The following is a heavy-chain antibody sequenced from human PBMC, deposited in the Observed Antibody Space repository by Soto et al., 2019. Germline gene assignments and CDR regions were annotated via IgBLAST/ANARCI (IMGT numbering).Heavy chain of an antibody. CDR1: GFTFSSYG. J-gene: IGHJ6*02. CDR3: AKDGWGPPHGMDV. D-gene: IGHD3-10*01. Sequence: PGGSLRLSCAASGFTFSSYGMHWVRQAPGKGLEWVAVISYDGSNKYYADSVKGRFTISRDNSKNTLYLQMNSLRAEDTAVYYCAKDGWGPPHGMDVWGQGTTVTVSS. CDR2: ISYDGSNK. V-gene: IGHV3-30*18.